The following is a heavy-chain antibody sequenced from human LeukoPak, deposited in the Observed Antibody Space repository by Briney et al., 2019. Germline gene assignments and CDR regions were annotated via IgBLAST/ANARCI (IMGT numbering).Heavy chain of an antibody. CDR1: GFTFSSYE. D-gene: IGHD3-16*02. J-gene: IGHJ4*02. CDR3: AKVGGSYYDYVWGTYRWGNTLDY. CDR2: ISSSSSYI. Sequence: GGSLRLSCAASGFTFSSYEMNWVRQAPGKGLEWVSSISSSSSYIYYADSVKGRFTISRDNSKNTLYLQMNSLRAEDTAVYYCAKVGGSYYDYVWGTYRWGNTLDYWGQGTLVTVSS. V-gene: IGHV3-21*04.